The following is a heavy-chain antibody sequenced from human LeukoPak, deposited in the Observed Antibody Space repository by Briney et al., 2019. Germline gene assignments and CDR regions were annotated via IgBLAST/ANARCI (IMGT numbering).Heavy chain of an antibody. V-gene: IGHV4-30-4*01. Sequence: PSQTLSLTCTVSGGSISSGDYYWSWIRQPPGKGLEWIGYIYYSGSTYYNPSLKSRVTISVDTSKNQFSLKLSSVTAADTAVYYCAREGYGDYQPEDAFDIWGQGTMVTVSS. J-gene: IGHJ3*02. CDR2: IYYSGST. CDR3: AREGYGDYQPEDAFDI. D-gene: IGHD4-17*01. CDR1: GGSISSGDYY.